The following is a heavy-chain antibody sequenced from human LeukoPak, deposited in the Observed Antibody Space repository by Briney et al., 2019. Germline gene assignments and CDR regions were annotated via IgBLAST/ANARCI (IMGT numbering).Heavy chain of an antibody. V-gene: IGHV3-48*04. J-gene: IGHJ6*03. CDR1: GFTFTNYA. CDR2: ISPSSSTI. D-gene: IGHD3-22*01. Sequence: GGSLRLSCAASGFTFTNYAINWVRQAPGKGLEWVSYISPSSSTIYYADSVKGRFTISRDNAKNSLYLQMNSLRAEDTAVYYCARDHVYGYGGDYYDLGYMDVWGKGTTVTVSS. CDR3: ARDHVYGYGGDYYDLGYMDV.